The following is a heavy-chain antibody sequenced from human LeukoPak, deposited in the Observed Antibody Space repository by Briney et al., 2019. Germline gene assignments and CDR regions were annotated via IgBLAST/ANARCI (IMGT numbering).Heavy chain of an antibody. CDR2: IYYYGST. V-gene: IGHV4-39*01. D-gene: IGHD3-10*01. CDR1: GGSIRSSSYY. Sequence: KPSETLSLTCTVSGGSIRSSSYYWGWIRQPPGKGLEWIGTIYYYGSTYYNPSLKSRVTISLDTSKNQFSLKLRSVTAADRAVYYCARLYGSGSYCLDYWGQGTLVTVSS. CDR3: ARLYGSGSYCLDY. J-gene: IGHJ4*02.